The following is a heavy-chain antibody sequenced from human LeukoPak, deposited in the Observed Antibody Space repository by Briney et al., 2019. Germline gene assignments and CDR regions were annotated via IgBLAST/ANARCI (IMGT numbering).Heavy chain of an antibody. Sequence: GGSLRLSCAASGFTFSTYWMHWVRQAPGKGLVWVSRISSDGSIAINADSVEGRFTVSRDNAKNTLYLQMNSLRVEDTAVYYCARELRTFDSWGQGTLVTVSS. V-gene: IGHV3-74*01. CDR3: ARELRTFDS. D-gene: IGHD3-16*01. CDR1: GFTFSTYW. J-gene: IGHJ4*02. CDR2: ISSDGSIA.